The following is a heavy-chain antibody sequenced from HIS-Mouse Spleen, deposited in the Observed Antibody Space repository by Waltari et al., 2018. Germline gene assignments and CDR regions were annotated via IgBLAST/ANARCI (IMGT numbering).Heavy chain of an antibody. Sequence: EVQLVESGGGLVQPGGSLRLSCAASGFTFSTNWMSWVREAPGKGREWVANIKQDGSEKYYVDSVKGRFTISRDNAKNSLYLQMNSLRAEDTAVYYCARPRALLPDYWGQGTLVTVSS. D-gene: IGHD2-21*02. V-gene: IGHV3-7*01. J-gene: IGHJ4*02. CDR1: GFTFSTNW. CDR3: ARPRALLPDY. CDR2: IKQDGSEK.